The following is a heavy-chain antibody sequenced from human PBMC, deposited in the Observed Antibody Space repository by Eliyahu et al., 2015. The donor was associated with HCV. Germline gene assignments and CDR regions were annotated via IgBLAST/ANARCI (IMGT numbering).Heavy chain of an antibody. J-gene: IGHJ1*01. CDR3: AKGGSELLGPDEFFQH. CDR2: ISYDGSNK. V-gene: IGHV3-30*18. Sequence: QVQLVESGGGVVQPGRSLRLSCAASGITLSSYGMHWVRQAPGKGLEWVAVISYDGSNKYYADSVKGRFTISRDNFKNTLYLQMNSLRAEDTAVYYCAKGGSELLGPDEFFQHWGQGTLVTVSS. CDR1: GITLSSYG. D-gene: IGHD7-27*01.